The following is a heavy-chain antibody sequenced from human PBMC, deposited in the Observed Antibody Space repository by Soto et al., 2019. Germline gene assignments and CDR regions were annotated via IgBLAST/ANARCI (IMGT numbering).Heavy chain of an antibody. CDR3: AGYYDILTGYYNFDY. CDR1: GGSISSYY. J-gene: IGHJ4*02. CDR2: IYYSGST. V-gene: IGHV4-59*01. D-gene: IGHD3-9*01. Sequence: SETLSLTCTVSGGSISSYYWSWIRQPLGKGLEWIGYIYYSGSTNYNPSLKSRVTISVDTSKNQFSLKLSSVTAADTAVYYCAGYYDILTGYYNFDYWGQGTLVTVSS.